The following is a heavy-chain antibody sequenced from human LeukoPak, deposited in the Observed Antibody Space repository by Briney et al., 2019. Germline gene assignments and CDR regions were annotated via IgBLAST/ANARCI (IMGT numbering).Heavy chain of an antibody. D-gene: IGHD5-24*01. CDR3: ARRDNSFDS. J-gene: IGHJ4*02. CDR1: GGSISSHNHH. V-gene: IGHV4-39*02. Sequence: SETLSLTCSVSGGSISSHNHHWDWIRQPPGNGLEWIGNIHHSGATYSNPSLRSRLTLSVGMSKNHFSLNLSSVTAADTAVYYCARRDNSFDSWGPGTLVTVSS. CDR2: IHHSGAT.